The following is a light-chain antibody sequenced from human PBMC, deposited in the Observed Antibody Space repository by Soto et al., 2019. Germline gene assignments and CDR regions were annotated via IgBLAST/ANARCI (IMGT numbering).Light chain of an antibody. V-gene: IGLV2-14*01. CDR3: SSYTTSDTLV. CDR2: EVS. Sequence: QSVLTRPASVSGSPGQSITISCTGTSSDIGGYDYVSWYQQHPGKAPKLMIYEVSHRPSGVSNRFSGSKSDNTASLTISGLQAEDESEYYCSSYTTSDTLVFGSGTKVTVL. J-gene: IGLJ1*01. CDR1: SSDIGGYDY.